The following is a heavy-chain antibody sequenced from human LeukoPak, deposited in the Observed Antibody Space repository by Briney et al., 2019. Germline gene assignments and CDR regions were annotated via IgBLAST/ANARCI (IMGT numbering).Heavy chain of an antibody. D-gene: IGHD3-10*01. CDR1: GFSFSSYG. CDR2: ISGSGDIT. J-gene: IGHJ4*02. V-gene: IGHV3-23*01. Sequence: GGSLRLSCAASGFSFSSYGINWVRQAPGKGLEWVSGISGSGDITYSADSVKGRFTISRDNAKNTAYLQMNSLRDEDTAVYFCARDYAGSPDYWGQGTLVTVSA. CDR3: ARDYAGSPDY.